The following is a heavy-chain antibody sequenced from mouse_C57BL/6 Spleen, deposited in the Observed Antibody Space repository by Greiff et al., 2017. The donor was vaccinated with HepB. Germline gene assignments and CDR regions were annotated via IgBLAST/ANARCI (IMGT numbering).Heavy chain of an antibody. CDR2: IDPNSGGT. CDR3: ARTYYDYDGEAWFAY. J-gene: IGHJ3*01. V-gene: IGHV1-62-3*01. D-gene: IGHD2-4*01. CDR1: GYTFTSYW. Sequence: QVQLQQPGAELVKPGASVKLSCKASGYTFTSYWMHWVKQRPGRGLEWIGRIDPNSGGTKYNEKFKSKATLTVDTSSSTAYMQLSSLTSEDSAVYYWARTYYDYDGEAWFAYWGQGTLVTVSA.